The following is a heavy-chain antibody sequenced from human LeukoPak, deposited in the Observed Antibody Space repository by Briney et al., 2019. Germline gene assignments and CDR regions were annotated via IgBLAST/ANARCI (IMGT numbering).Heavy chain of an antibody. D-gene: IGHD1-1*01. V-gene: IGHV3-74*01. CDR2: ISTDGRFT. CDR1: GFTFSSYG. Sequence: GGSLRLSCAASGFTFSSYGMSWVRQAPGKGLEWVSRISTDGRFTSYADSVKGRFTISRDNAENTLYLHMSSLRAEDTALYYCARDFLHSPNCPGCWGQGTLVTVSS. J-gene: IGHJ4*02. CDR3: ARDFLHSPNCPGC.